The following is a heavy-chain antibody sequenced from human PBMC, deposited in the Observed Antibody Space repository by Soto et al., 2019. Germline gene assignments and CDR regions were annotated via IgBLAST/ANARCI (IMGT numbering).Heavy chain of an antibody. J-gene: IGHJ4*02. CDR2: IYYIGTT. V-gene: IGHV4-61*01. D-gene: IGHD3-16*01. CDR3: AREEKQLSRYGGDFDY. Sequence: QVQLQESGPGLVKPSETLSLPCSVSDGSVNTGNYYWSWIRQPPGKGLEWIGHIYYIGTTNYNPSLKGRVTISVDTSKNQFSLKVTSVTAADTAVYFCAREEKQLSRYGGDFDYWGQGILGTVSS. CDR1: DGSVNTGNYY.